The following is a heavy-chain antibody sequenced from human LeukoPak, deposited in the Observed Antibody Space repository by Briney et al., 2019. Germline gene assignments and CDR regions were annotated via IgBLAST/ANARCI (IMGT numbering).Heavy chain of an antibody. CDR3: AKRLGFGSPLQFDY. Sequence: GGSLRLSCAASGFTFSSYSMNWVRQAPGKGLEWVSSISSSSSYIYYADSVKGRFTISRDNAKNSLYLQMNSLRAEDTAVYYCAKRLGFGSPLQFDYWGQGTLVTVSS. CDR1: GFTFSSYS. CDR2: ISSSSSYI. J-gene: IGHJ4*02. D-gene: IGHD3-10*01. V-gene: IGHV3-21*04.